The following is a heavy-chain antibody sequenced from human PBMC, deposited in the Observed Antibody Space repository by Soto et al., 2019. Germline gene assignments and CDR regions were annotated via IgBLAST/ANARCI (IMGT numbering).Heavy chain of an antibody. CDR3: ARDPYCSSTSCYSADYYYYMDV. Sequence: ASVKVSCKASGYTFTSYAMHWVRQAPGQRLEGMGWINAGNGNTKYSQKFQGRVTITRDTSASTAYMELSSLRSEDTAVYYCARDPYCSSTSCYSADYYYYMDVWGKGTTVTVSS. CDR2: INAGNGNT. CDR1: GYTFTSYA. D-gene: IGHD2-2*01. J-gene: IGHJ6*03. V-gene: IGHV1-3*01.